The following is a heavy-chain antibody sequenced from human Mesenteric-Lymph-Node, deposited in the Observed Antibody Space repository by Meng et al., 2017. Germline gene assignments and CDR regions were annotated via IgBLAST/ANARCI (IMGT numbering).Heavy chain of an antibody. V-gene: IGHV1-3*01. CDR1: GYTFTSYA. Sequence: ASVKVSCKASGYTFTSYAMHWVRQAPGQRLEWMGWINAGNGNTKYSQKFQGRVTITRDTSASTAYMELSSLRSEDTAVYYCAGLQKGKRVSPHQAFDIWGQGTMVTVSS. CDR2: INAGNGNT. J-gene: IGHJ3*02. D-gene: IGHD6-6*01. CDR3: AGLQKGKRVSPHQAFDI.